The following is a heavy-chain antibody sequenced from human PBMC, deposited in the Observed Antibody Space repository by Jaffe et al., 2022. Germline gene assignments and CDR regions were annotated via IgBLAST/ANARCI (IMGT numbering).Heavy chain of an antibody. Sequence: QVQLQESGPGLVKPSETLSLTCTVSGGSVSSGSYYWSWIRQPPGKGLEWIGYIYYSGSTNYNPSLKSRVTISVDTSKNQFSLKLSSVTAADTAVYYCARSWDYGSGSYYPYWGQGTLVTVSS. CDR2: IYYSGST. D-gene: IGHD3-10*01. V-gene: IGHV4-61*01. J-gene: IGHJ4*02. CDR3: ARSWDYGSGSYYPY. CDR1: GGSVSSGSYY.